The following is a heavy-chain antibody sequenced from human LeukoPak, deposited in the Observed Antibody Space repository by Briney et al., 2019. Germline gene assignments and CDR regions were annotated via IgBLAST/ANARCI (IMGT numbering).Heavy chain of an antibody. CDR2: ISAGGGAT. Sequence: GGSLRLSCAGSGFTFSSYAMTWVRQAPGKRLEWVSAISAGGGATYYADSVKGRFTISRDNSKNTLYLQMSSLRAEDTALYYCAKERYSSGWYDEIDYWGQGTLVTVSS. J-gene: IGHJ4*02. V-gene: IGHV3-23*01. D-gene: IGHD6-19*01. CDR1: GFTFSSYA. CDR3: AKERYSSGWYDEIDY.